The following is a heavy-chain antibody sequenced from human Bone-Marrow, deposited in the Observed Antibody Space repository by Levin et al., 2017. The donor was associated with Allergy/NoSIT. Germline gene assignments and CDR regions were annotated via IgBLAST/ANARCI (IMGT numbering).Heavy chain of an antibody. CDR3: APDQKATVLVVQSILRNSMDV. D-gene: IGHD2-15*01. CDR1: GFSFKNHV. J-gene: IGHJ6*04. CDR2: ISGTGGKT. Sequence: SCVASGFSFKNHVMNWVRQAPGKGLEWVSSISGTGGKTYYADFVKGRFTISRDNLDNTLYLQMNSLGVDDTAVYYCAPDQKATVLVVQSILRNSMDVWGKGTTVTVS. V-gene: IGHV3-23*01.